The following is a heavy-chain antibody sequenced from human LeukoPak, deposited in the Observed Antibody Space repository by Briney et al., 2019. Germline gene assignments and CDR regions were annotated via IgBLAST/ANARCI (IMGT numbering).Heavy chain of an antibody. V-gene: IGHV4-34*01. CDR3: ARGRKELRGEPTLDY. CDR1: GGSFNGYY. Sequence: SETLSLTCAVYGGSFNGYYWSWIRQPPGKGLEWIGEINHSGSTNYNPSLKSRVTISVDTSKNQFSLKLSSVTAADTAVYYCARGRKELRGEPTLDYWGQGTLVTVSS. D-gene: IGHD1-26*01. CDR2: INHSGST. J-gene: IGHJ4*02.